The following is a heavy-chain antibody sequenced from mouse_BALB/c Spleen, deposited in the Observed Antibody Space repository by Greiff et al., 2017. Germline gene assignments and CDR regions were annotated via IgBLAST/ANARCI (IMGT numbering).Heavy chain of an antibody. Sequence: EVHLVESGGGLVKPGGSLKLSCAASGFTFSSYAMSWVRQTPEKRLEWVASISSGGSTYYPDSVKGRFTISRDNARNILYLQMSSLRSEDTAMYYCARGLITTVVVDYWGQGTTLTVSS. CDR1: GFTFSSYA. CDR3: ARGLITTVVVDY. CDR2: ISSGGST. J-gene: IGHJ2*01. D-gene: IGHD1-1*01. V-gene: IGHV5-6-5*01.